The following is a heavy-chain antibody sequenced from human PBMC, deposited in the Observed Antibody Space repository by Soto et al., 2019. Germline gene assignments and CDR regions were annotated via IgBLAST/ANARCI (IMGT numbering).Heavy chain of an antibody. CDR3: ARRMPFHYYGSGSYYTATDPYYFDY. CDR1: GGTFSSYA. V-gene: IGHV1-69*06. J-gene: IGHJ4*02. D-gene: IGHD3-10*01. CDR2: IIPIFGTA. Sequence: ASVKVSCKASGGTFSSYAISWVRQAPGQGLEWMGGIIPIFGTANYAQKFQGRVTITADKSTSTAYMELSSLRSEDTAVYYCARRMPFHYYGSGSYYTATDPYYFDYWGQGTLVTVSS.